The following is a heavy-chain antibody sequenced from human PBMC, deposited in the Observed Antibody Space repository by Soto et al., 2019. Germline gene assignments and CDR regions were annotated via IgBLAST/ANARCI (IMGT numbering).Heavy chain of an antibody. CDR2: TSSDGTDN. Sequence: LGGSLRLSCAASGFTFSSYAMHWVRQAPGTGPEWVAATSSDGTDNVYADSVSGRFTISRDNSKNTLYLQMNSLRSEDAAVYYCARTYECAKSDCYRAFDIWGQGTMVTVSS. J-gene: IGHJ3*02. D-gene: IGHD2-21*02. V-gene: IGHV3-30*04. CDR3: ARTYECAKSDCYRAFDI. CDR1: GFTFSSYA.